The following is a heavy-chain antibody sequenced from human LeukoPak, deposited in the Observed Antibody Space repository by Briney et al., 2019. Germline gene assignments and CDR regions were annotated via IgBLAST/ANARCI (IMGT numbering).Heavy chain of an antibody. V-gene: IGHV3-72*01. J-gene: IGHJ4*02. CDR2: SKNKANNYIT. Sequence: GGSLRLSCAASGFTFSDHYIDWVRQAPGKGLEWVGRSKNKANNYITQYAAFVQGRFTISRDNSKNSLYLQINSLKTEDTAVYYCARDSSGQGDYWGQGTLVTVSS. CDR1: GFTFSDHY. D-gene: IGHD3-22*01. CDR3: ARDSSGQGDY.